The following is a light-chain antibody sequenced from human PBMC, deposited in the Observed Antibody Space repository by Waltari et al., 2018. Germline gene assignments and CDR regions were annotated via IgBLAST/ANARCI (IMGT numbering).Light chain of an antibody. CDR2: DVT. V-gene: IGLV2-14*01. Sequence: QSALTQPASVSGSPEQSITISCSGTSSDVGSYNYVSWYQQHPGKAPKLMIFDVTKLPAGVSNRFSGSKSGNTASLTISGLQAEDEADYYCSSYTTSSTLVFGGGTKLTVL. J-gene: IGLJ3*02. CDR3: SSYTTSSTLV. CDR1: SSDVGSYNY.